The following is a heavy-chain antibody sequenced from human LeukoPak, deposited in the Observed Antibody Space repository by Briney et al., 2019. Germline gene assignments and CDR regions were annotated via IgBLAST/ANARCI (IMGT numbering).Heavy chain of an antibody. CDR3: ASPGGNDSSGYYNYYYYGMDV. Sequence: GGSLRLCCAASEITFSSYSMNWGRQAPGKGLEWGSSISSSSSSYIYYADSVKGRFTISRDNAKNLLYLQMNSLRAEDTAAYYCASPGGNDSSGYYNYYYYGMDVWGQGTTVTVSS. D-gene: IGHD3-22*01. J-gene: IGHJ6*02. V-gene: IGHV3-21*01. CDR1: EITFSSYS. CDR2: ISSSSSSYI.